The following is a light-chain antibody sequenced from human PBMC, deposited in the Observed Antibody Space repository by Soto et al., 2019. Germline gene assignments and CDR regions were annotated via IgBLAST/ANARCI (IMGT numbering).Light chain of an antibody. CDR1: QSVSSY. CDR3: QQRSNWRRT. CDR2: DAS. J-gene: IGKJ1*01. Sequence: EIVLPQSPATLSLSPGERATLSCRASQSVSSYLAWYQQKPGQAPRLLISDASNRATGIPARFSGSGSGTDLTLTISSLEPEDFAVYYCQQRSNWRRTFGQGTKVEIK. V-gene: IGKV3-11*01.